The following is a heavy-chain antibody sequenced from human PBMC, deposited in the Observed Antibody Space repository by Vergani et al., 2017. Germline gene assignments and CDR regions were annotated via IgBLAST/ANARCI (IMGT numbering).Heavy chain of an antibody. Sequence: QVQLVQSGAEVKKPGASVKVYCKASGYTFTGYYMHWVRQAPGQGLEWMGWINPNSGGTNYAQKFQGRVTMTRDTSISTAYMELSRLRSDDTAVYYCAREREMVRGVMSVWFDPWGQGTLVTVSS. CDR2: INPNSGGT. V-gene: IGHV1-2*02. J-gene: IGHJ5*02. D-gene: IGHD3-10*01. CDR3: AREREMVRGVMSVWFDP. CDR1: GYTFTGYY.